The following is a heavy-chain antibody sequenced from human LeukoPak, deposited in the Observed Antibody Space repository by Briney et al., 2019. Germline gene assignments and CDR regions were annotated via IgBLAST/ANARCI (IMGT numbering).Heavy chain of an antibody. Sequence: SETLSLTCTVSGGSISGYYWSWIRQPPGKGLEWIGEINHSGSTNYNPSLKSRVTISVDTSKNQFSLKLSSVTAADTAVYYCARGGIADRLGTWGQGTLVTVSS. CDR1: GGSISGYY. J-gene: IGHJ4*02. D-gene: IGHD6-6*01. CDR3: ARGGIADRLGT. V-gene: IGHV4-34*01. CDR2: INHSGST.